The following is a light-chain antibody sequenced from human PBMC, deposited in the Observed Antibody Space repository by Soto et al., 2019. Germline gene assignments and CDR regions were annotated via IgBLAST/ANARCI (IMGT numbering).Light chain of an antibody. CDR1: ETVAGSY. V-gene: IGKV3-11*01. CDR3: QQRSNWPDT. CDR2: GAS. Sequence: EIVLTQSPATLSLSPGEGATLSCRASETVAGSYLALYQQKAGQAPXXLIHGASNRATGIPARFSGSGSGTDFTLTISSLEPEDFAVYYCQQRSNWPDTFGQGTRLEIK. J-gene: IGKJ5*01.